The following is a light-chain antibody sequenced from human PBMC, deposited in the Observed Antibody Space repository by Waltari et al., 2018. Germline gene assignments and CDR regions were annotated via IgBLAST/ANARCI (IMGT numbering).Light chain of an antibody. J-gene: IGLJ3*02. CDR2: NDN. CDR3: AVWDDSLGGV. CDR1: NSNIRRQS. V-gene: IGLV1-44*01. Sequence: QSVLTQPPSVSGTPGQRVTISCSGNNSNIRRQSVTWYQQLPGTAPKLRIYNDNQGPSGVPDRFPASKSGTSASLAITGLQSEDDAYYYCAVWDDSLGGVFGGGTKLTVL.